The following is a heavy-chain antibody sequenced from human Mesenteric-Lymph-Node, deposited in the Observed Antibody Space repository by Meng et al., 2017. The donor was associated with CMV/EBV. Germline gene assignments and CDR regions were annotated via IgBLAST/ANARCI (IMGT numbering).Heavy chain of an antibody. J-gene: IGHJ6*02. CDR1: GFTFIGYG. CDR3: AKDAAPKWEYWRGKAFGMDV. D-gene: IGHD1-26*01. Sequence: GESLKISCAASGFTFIGYGMHWVRQAPGKGLEWVAFIRYDGSNKYYMDSVKGRFTMSRDNSKNTLYMQMNSLRPEDTAIYYCAKDAAPKWEYWRGKAFGMDVWGQGTTVTVSS. V-gene: IGHV3-30*02. CDR2: IRYDGSNK.